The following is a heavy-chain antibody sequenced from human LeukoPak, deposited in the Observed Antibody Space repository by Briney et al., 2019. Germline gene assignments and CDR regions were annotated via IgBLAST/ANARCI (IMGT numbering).Heavy chain of an antibody. J-gene: IGHJ4*02. CDR3: AREGLYYYDNSAYYPH. CDR2: INPNSGGT. Sequence: AASVKVSCKASGYTFTGYCIHWVRQAPGQGLEWMGWINPNSGGTNYAQKFQGWVAMTRDTSISTAYMELSRLRSDDTAVYYCAREGLYYYDNSAYYPHWGQGTLVTVSS. D-gene: IGHD3-22*01. CDR1: GYTFTGYC. V-gene: IGHV1-2*04.